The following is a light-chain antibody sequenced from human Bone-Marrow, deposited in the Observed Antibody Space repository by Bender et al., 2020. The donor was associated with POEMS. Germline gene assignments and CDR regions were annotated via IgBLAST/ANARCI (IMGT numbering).Light chain of an antibody. CDR2: NDA. CDR1: SSNIGSNT. CDR3: AAWDDSLLGPV. Sequence: QSVLNQPPSASGTPGRRVTISCSGGSSNIGSNTLNWYQQLPGTAPRLLIYNDADRPSGVPDRFSASKSGTSASLAISALQPEDEATYYCAAWDDSLLGPVFGGGTKLTVL. J-gene: IGLJ3*02. V-gene: IGLV1-44*01.